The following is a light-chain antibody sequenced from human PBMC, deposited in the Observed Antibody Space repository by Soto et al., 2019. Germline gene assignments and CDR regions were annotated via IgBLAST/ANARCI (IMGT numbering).Light chain of an antibody. CDR3: SSYSGSINVV. Sequence: QSALTQPPSASGSPGQSVTISCTGTSSDVGGYNSVSWYQHHPGKAPKLMMYAVSRRPSRVPDRFSGSKSGNTASLPVSGLQAEDEADYYCSSYSGSINVVFGGGTKLTVL. V-gene: IGLV2-8*01. J-gene: IGLJ2*01. CDR1: SSDVGGYNS. CDR2: AVS.